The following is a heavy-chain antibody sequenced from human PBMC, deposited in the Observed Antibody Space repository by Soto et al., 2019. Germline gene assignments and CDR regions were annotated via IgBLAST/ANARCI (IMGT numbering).Heavy chain of an antibody. Sequence: PGGSLRLSCAASGFTFRSYWMHWVRQAPGKGLVWVSHINGDGSLISYADSVKGRFTITRDMSTNTAFMELSSLISDDTAVYFCAADRRPTDHHNWVDPWGQGTLVTVSS. D-gene: IGHD1-1*01. J-gene: IGHJ5*02. CDR3: AADRRPTDHHNWVDP. CDR1: GFTFRSYW. V-gene: IGHV3-74*01. CDR2: INGDGSLI.